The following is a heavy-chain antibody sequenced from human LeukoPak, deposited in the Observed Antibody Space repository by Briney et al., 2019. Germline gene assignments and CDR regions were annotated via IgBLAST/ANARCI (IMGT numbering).Heavy chain of an antibody. CDR2: ISYSGST. J-gene: IGHJ4*02. Sequence: SETLSLTCTVAGGSISSYYWSWIRQPPGKGLEWSGYISYSGSTNFNPALKSQVTISVATSKNKFSLKLSSVTAADTAVYYCARVYYYDSSGYYYGSHHFDYWGQGTLVTVSS. CDR3: ARVYYYDSSGYYYGSHHFDY. D-gene: IGHD3-22*01. V-gene: IGHV4-59*01. CDR1: GGSISSYY.